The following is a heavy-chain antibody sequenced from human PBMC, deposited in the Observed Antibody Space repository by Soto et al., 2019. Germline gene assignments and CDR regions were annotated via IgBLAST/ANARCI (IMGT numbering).Heavy chain of an antibody. CDR3: ARGNGNYYYYGLDV. D-gene: IGHD2-8*01. V-gene: IGHV4-59*01. Sequence: PSETLSLTCTVSGGFISHYYWSWIRQPPGKGLEWIGYMYYSGSTNYNPSLQSRVTISVDTSKKQFSLKLNSVTAADTAVYYCARGNGNYYYYGLDVWRLGTTVTVSS. CDR2: MYYSGST. CDR1: GGFISHYY. J-gene: IGHJ6*02.